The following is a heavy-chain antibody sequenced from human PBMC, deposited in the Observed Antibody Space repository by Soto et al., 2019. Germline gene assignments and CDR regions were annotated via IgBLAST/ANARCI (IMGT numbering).Heavy chain of an antibody. CDR3: ARDQYYYGSGSYYNIYYYYGMDV. J-gene: IGHJ6*02. CDR1: GFTFSDYY. V-gene: IGHV3-11*01. CDR2: ISSSGSTI. D-gene: IGHD3-10*01. Sequence: PGGSLRLSCAASGFTFSDYYMSWIRQAPGKGLEWVSYISSSGSTIYYADSVKGRFTISRDNAKNSLYLQMNSLRAEDTAVYYCARDQYYYGSGSYYNIYYYYGMDVWGQGTTVTVSS.